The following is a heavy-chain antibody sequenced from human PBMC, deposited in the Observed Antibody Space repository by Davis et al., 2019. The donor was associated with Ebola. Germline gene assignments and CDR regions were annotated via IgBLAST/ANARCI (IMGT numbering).Heavy chain of an antibody. D-gene: IGHD3-22*01. Sequence: GGSLRLSCAASGFTFSSYGMHWVRQAPGKGLEWVAVIWYDGSNKYYADSVKGRFTISRDNSKNTLYLQMNSLRAEDTAVYYCAKSSGYSLHFDYWGQGTLVTVSS. V-gene: IGHV3-33*06. CDR3: AKSSGYSLHFDY. CDR1: GFTFSSYG. J-gene: IGHJ4*02. CDR2: IWYDGSNK.